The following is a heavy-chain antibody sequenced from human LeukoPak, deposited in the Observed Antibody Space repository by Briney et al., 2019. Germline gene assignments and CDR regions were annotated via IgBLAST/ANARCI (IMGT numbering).Heavy chain of an antibody. CDR3: ARTLRYSSSWYNWFDP. J-gene: IGHJ5*02. CDR2: IYYSGST. CDR1: GGSISSYY. Sequence: PSETLSLTCNVSGGSISSYYWSWIRQPPGKGLEWIGYIYYSGSTNYNPSLKSRVTISVDTSKNQFSLKLSSVTAADTAVYYCARTLRYSSSWYNWFDPWGHATLVTVSS. D-gene: IGHD6-13*01. V-gene: IGHV4-59*01.